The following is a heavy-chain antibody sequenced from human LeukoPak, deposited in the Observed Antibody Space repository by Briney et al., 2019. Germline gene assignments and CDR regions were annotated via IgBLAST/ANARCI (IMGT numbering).Heavy chain of an antibody. CDR2: IKQDGSEK. D-gene: IGHD6-6*01. Sequence: GGSLRLSCAASGFTFSSYWMSWVRQAPGKGLEWVANIKQDGSEKYYVDSVKGRFTISRDNAKNSLYLQMNSLRAEDTAVYYCARDEVGLRYSSSSYYYYYMDVWGKGTTVTVSS. J-gene: IGHJ6*03. V-gene: IGHV3-7*01. CDR1: GFTFSSYW. CDR3: ARDEVGLRYSSSSYYYYYMDV.